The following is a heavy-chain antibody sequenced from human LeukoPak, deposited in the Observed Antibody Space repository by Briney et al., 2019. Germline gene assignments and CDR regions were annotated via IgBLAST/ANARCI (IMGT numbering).Heavy chain of an antibody. CDR3: AIVYGYYVDY. J-gene: IGHJ4*02. D-gene: IGHD4-17*01. CDR2: ISGTGGST. V-gene: IGHV3-23*01. Sequence: GGSLRLSCAASGFTFSSYAMSWVRQAPGKGLEWVSTISGTGGSTSYADSVKGRFTISRDNSKNTLYLQMNSLRADDTAVYYCAIVYGYYVDYWGQGTLVTVSS. CDR1: GFTFSSYA.